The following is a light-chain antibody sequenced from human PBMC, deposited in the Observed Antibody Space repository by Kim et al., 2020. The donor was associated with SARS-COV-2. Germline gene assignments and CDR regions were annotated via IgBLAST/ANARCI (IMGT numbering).Light chain of an antibody. CDR3: QQYNRYALT. CDR2: DAS. J-gene: IGKJ4*01. V-gene: IGKV1-5*01. CDR1: QSLSRW. Sequence: AAVGDRVTIACRASQSLSRWLAWYQQKPGRAPKLLIYDASSLASGVPSRFSGSRSGTDFTLTISSLQPDDFATYYCQQYNRYALTFGGGTKVEIK.